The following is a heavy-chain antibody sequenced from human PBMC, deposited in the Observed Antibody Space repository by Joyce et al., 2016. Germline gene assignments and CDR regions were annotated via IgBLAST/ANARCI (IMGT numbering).Heavy chain of an antibody. J-gene: IGHJ5*02. CDR1: GFSFTSFS. D-gene: IGHD4-17*01. Sequence: QVHLVESGGGVVQPGSSLPLSCAASGFSFTSFSMVWVRQAPGKGLEWAAVISPDGNRQYYGDSVKGRVIVSRDNSKNTVNLQMSGLGVENTAVYYCARGTTVTGMGNWFDPWGQGTLVTVSS. V-gene: IGHV3-30-3*01. CDR2: ISPDGNRQ. CDR3: ARGTTVTGMGNWFDP.